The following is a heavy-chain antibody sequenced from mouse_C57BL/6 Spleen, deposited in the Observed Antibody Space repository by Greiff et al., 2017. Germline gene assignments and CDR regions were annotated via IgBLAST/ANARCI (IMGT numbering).Heavy chain of an antibody. V-gene: IGHV1-81*01. Sequence: QVQLQQSGAELARPGASVKLSCKASGYTFTSYGISWVKQRTGQGLEWIGEIYPRSGNTYYNEKFKGKDTLTAYKSSSSAYMELRSLTSEDSAVYFCAREEDYDGDFDYWGQGTTLTVSS. CDR1: GYTFTSYG. CDR2: IYPRSGNT. D-gene: IGHD2-4*01. J-gene: IGHJ2*01. CDR3: AREEDYDGDFDY.